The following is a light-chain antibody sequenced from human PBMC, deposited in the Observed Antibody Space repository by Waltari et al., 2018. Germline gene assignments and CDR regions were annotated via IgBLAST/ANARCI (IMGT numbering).Light chain of an antibody. CDR2: GNS. CDR3: QSYDSSLSGV. Sequence: QSVLTQPPSVSGAPGQTVTISCAESSSTIGAGFDVHWYQQLPVTAPKLLIYGNSNRPSGVPDRFSGSKSGTTASLAITGLQAEDEADYFCQSYDSSLSGVFGTGTKVTVL. V-gene: IGLV1-40*01. CDR1: SSTIGAGFD. J-gene: IGLJ1*01.